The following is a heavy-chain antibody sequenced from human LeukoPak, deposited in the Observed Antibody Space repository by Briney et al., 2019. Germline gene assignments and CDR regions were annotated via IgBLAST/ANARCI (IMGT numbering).Heavy chain of an antibody. CDR1: GFTFSSYS. V-gene: IGHV3-48*01. D-gene: IGHD3-3*01. CDR3: ASEKISSYDFWSGYQIRYFDY. J-gene: IGHJ4*02. Sequence: GGSLRLSCAASGFTFSSYSMNWVRQAPGKGLEWVSYISSSSSTIYYADSVKGRFTISRDNAKNSLYLQMNSLRAEDTAVYYCASEKISSYDFWSGYQIRYFDYWGQGTLVTVSS. CDR2: ISSSSSTI.